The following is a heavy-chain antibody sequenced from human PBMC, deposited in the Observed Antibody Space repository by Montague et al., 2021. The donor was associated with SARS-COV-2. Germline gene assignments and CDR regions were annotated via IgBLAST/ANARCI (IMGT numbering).Heavy chain of an antibody. D-gene: IGHD5-18*01. Sequence: SETLSLTCTISGASISSSYWGWIRQTSGKGLEWFARIYTSGSPKYNPSLKSRVTMSLDTSKNQFSLKVNSVTVADTAMYFCARDGRRLYTYGSLDYWGQGILVTVSS. CDR3: ARDGRRLYTYGSLDY. CDR2: IYTSGSP. V-gene: IGHV4-4*07. CDR1: GASISSSY. J-gene: IGHJ4*02.